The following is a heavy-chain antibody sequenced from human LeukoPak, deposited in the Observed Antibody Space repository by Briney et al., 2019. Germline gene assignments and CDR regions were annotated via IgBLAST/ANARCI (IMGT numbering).Heavy chain of an antibody. CDR3: AKDAPRGAVAGVFDY. Sequence: GGSLRLSCAASGFTFDDYAMHWVRQAPGKGLEWVSGISWNSGSIGYADSVKGRFTISRDNAKNSLYLQMNSLRAEDTALYYRAKDAPRGAVAGVFDYWGQGTLVTVSS. CDR2: ISWNSGSI. CDR1: GFTFDDYA. J-gene: IGHJ4*02. V-gene: IGHV3-9*01. D-gene: IGHD6-19*01.